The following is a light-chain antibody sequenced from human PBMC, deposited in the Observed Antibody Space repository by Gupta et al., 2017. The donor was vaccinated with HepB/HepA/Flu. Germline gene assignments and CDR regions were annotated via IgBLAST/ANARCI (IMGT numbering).Light chain of an antibody. CDR2: YAA. CDR1: QDITNY. CDR3: QQYDNRPLT. V-gene: IGKV1-33*01. Sequence: DNHMTEPTSSLTACVGDRVDITCQASQDITNYLNRYQQKPGKAPKFLNYYAANLETGVPSRFSGSGSGTDFTFTISNLQPEDIATYYCQQYDNRPLTFGEGTKVEIK. J-gene: IGKJ4*01.